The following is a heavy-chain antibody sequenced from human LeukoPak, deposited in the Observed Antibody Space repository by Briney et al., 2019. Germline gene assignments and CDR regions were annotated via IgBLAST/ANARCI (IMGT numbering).Heavy chain of an antibody. D-gene: IGHD6-13*01. J-gene: IGHJ4*02. V-gene: IGHV3-23*01. CDR3: AKGRYSSNWSYFDY. CDR2: ISGSGATT. CDR1: GITFSNYA. Sequence: GGSLRLSCAASGITFSNYAMSWVRQAPGKGLEWVSGISGSGATTYYADSVKGRFTISRDNSKNTKYLQMNSLRAEDTAVYYCAKGRYSSNWSYFDYWGQGTLVTVSS.